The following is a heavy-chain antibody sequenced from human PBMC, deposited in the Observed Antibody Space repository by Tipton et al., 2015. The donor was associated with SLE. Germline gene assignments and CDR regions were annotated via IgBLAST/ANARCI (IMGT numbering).Heavy chain of an antibody. CDR1: GGSVSGDY. D-gene: IGHD3-3*01. Sequence: TLSLTCTVSGGSVSGDYWSWIRQSAGKGLEWIGQIYTSGTTSYNPSLKSRVTISLDKSKNQFSLKLTSVTVADTAVYFCAREGITIFGVFQRWGQGTQVSVSS. J-gene: IGHJ4*02. CDR3: AREGITIFGVFQR. CDR2: IYTSGTT. V-gene: IGHV4-4*07.